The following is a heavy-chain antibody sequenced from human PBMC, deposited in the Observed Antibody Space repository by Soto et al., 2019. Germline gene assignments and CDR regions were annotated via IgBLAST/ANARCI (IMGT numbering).Heavy chain of an antibody. V-gene: IGHV3-30*18. J-gene: IGHJ1*01. CDR2: ISYDGSNK. D-gene: IGHD6-6*01. Sequence: GGSLRLSCAASGFTFSSYGMHWVRQAPGKGLEWVAVISYDGSNKYYADSVKGRFTISRDNSKNTLYLQMNSLRAEDTAVYYCAKGDSGSSPSEYFQHWGQGTLVTVSS. CDR1: GFTFSSYG. CDR3: AKGDSGSSPSEYFQH.